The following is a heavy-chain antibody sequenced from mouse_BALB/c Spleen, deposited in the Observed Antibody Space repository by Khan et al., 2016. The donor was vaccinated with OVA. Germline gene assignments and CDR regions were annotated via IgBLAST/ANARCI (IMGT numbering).Heavy chain of an antibody. Sequence: EVQLQQSGPGLVKPSQSLSFTCTVTGYSITSGYAWNWIRQFQGNKLEWMGYISYSGVTSYTPPLKSRISINRDTSKNQSFLQFNSVTTEVPATYYYARGNYYGYYFDYWGQGTTITVSS. CDR2: ISYSGVT. J-gene: IGHJ2*01. CDR1: GYSITSGYA. D-gene: IGHD1-1*01. CDR3: ARGNYYGYYFDY. V-gene: IGHV3-2*02.